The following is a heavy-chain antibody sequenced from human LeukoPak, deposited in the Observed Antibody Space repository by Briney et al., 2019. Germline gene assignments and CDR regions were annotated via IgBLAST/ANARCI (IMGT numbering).Heavy chain of an antibody. D-gene: IGHD5-18*01. CDR2: ISSDGSNK. CDR3: ARLRDTVTSASDY. Sequence: GGSLRLSCAASGFTFTNYAMHWVRQAPGKGLEWVAVISSDGSNKYYADSVKGRFTISRDTVQNSLFLQLNSLRVEDTAVYNCARLRDTVTSASDYWGQGTLVTVSS. J-gene: IGHJ4*02. CDR1: GFTFTNYA. V-gene: IGHV3-30-3*01.